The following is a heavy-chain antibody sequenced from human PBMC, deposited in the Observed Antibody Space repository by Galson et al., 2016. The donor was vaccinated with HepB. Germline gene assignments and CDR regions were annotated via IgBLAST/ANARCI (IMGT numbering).Heavy chain of an antibody. Sequence: LRLSCAGSGFTFSYYGMHWVRQAPGKGLEWVALTSPDGSNKKYADSVKGRFTVSRDNSKNTVYLQMNSLRPDDTAVYYCAKDGGHFGSGTYSDYWGQGVLVTVSS. CDR2: TSPDGSNK. V-gene: IGHV3-30*18. CDR3: AKDGGHFGSGTYSDY. D-gene: IGHD3-10*01. J-gene: IGHJ4*02. CDR1: GFTFSYYG.